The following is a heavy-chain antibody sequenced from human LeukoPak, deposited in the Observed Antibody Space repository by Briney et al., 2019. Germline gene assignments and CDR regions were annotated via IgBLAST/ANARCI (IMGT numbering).Heavy chain of an antibody. D-gene: IGHD5-12*01. CDR2: INPNSGGT. J-gene: IGHJ5*02. Sequence: ASVKVSCKASGYTFTGYYMHWVRQAPGQGLEWMGWINPNSGGTNYAQKFQGRVTMTRDPSISTAYMELSRLRSDDTAVYYCAREGASGYDYEYNWFDPWGQGTLVTVSS. V-gene: IGHV1-2*02. CDR1: GYTFTGYY. CDR3: AREGASGYDYEYNWFDP.